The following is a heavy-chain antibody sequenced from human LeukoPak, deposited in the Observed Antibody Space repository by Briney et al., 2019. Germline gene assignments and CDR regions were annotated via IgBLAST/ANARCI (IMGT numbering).Heavy chain of an antibody. Sequence: SETLSLTCTVSGGSISSSSYYWGWIRQPPGKGLEWIGSIFYSGNTYYNPSLKSRVTISVDTSKNQFSLKLSSVTAADTAVYYCARGGSGGSLFDYWGQGTLVTVSS. J-gene: IGHJ4*02. V-gene: IGHV4-39*07. CDR2: IFYSGNT. CDR1: GGSISSSSYY. CDR3: ARGGSGGSLFDY. D-gene: IGHD2-15*01.